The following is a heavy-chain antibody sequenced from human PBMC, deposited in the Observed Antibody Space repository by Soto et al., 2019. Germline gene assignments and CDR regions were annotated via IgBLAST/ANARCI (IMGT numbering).Heavy chain of an antibody. D-gene: IGHD3-3*01. V-gene: IGHV4-39*01. CDR3: ARSLAGRITIFGVVTGY. CDR2: IYYSGST. J-gene: IGHJ4*02. Sequence: SETLSLTCTVSGGSISSSSYYWGWIRQPPGKGLEWIGSIYYSGSTYYNPSLKSRVTISVDTSKNQFSLKLSSVTAADTAVYYCARSLAGRITIFGVVTGYWGQGTLVTVSS. CDR1: GGSISSSSYY.